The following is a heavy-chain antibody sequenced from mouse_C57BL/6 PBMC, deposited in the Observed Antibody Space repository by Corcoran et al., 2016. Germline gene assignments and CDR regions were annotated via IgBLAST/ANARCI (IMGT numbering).Heavy chain of an antibody. V-gene: IGHV9-1*01. D-gene: IGHD1-1*01. J-gene: IGHJ3*01. CDR3: VVYGGFAY. Sequence: QIQLVQFGPELTKPRETVKISCKASWYTFTEYPVDWVKQAPGKGFKWMGMIYTDTGEPTYAEEFKGRFAFSLETSASTADLQLNNLKKEDTATWFCVVYGGFAYWGQGTLVTVSA. CDR1: WYTFTEYP. CDR2: IYTDTGEP.